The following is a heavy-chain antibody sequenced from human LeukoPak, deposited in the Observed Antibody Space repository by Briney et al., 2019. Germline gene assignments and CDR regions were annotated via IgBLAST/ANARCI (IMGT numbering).Heavy chain of an antibody. CDR3: ARRSYDFWSGRYYFDY. CDR1: GYTFTSSY. V-gene: IGHV1-46*01. Sequence: ASVKVSCKASGYTFTSSYMHWVRQAPGQGLEWVGIINPSGGTTIYAQKFQGRVTMTRDTSISTAYMELSRLRSDDTAVYYCARRSYDFWSGRYYFDYWGQGTLVTVSS. CDR2: INPSGGTT. J-gene: IGHJ4*02. D-gene: IGHD3-3*01.